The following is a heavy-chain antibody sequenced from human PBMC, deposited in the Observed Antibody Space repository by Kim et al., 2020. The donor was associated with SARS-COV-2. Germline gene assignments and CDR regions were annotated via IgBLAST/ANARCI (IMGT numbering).Heavy chain of an antibody. CDR2: GST. J-gene: IGHJ4*02. CDR3: ARATLGFDY. V-gene: IGHV4-39*07. Sequence: GSTYYNPSLKSRVTISVDTSKNQFSLELSSVTAADTAVYYCARATLGFDYWGQGTLVTVSS.